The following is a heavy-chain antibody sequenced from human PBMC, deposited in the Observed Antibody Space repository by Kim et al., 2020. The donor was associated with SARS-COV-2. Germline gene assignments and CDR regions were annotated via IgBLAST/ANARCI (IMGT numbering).Heavy chain of an antibody. V-gene: IGHV3-9*01. D-gene: IGHD2-2*01. J-gene: IGHJ6*02. Sequence: GRFTISRDNAKNSLYLQMNSLRAEDTALYYCAKEKSFSLVPAARIYGMDVWGQGTTVTVSS. CDR3: AKEKSFSLVPAARIYGMDV.